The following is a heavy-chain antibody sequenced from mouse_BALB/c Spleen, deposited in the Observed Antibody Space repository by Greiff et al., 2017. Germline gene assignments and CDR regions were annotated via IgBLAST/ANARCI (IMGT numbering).Heavy chain of an antibody. D-gene: IGHD1-1*01. J-gene: IGHJ4*01. CDR1: GFTFSDYY. CDR2: ICDGGSYT. Sequence: EVMLVESGGGLVKPGGSLKLSCAASGFTFSDYYMYWVRQTPEKRLEWVATICDGGSYTYYPDSVKGRFTITRDNAKNNLYLQMSSLKSEDTAMYYGARDTGYGSRYYYARDYWGQGTSVTVSS. CDR3: ARDTGYGSRYYYARDY. V-gene: IGHV5-4*02.